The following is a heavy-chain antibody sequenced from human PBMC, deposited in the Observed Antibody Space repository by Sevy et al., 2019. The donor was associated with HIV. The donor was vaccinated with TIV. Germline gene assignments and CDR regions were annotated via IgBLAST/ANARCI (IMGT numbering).Heavy chain of an antibody. CDR1: GFTFSNYA. Sequence: GGSLRLSCAASGFTFSNYAINWVRQAPGKGLEWVSRISGSGDSTFYADSVKGRFTISRDNSKNTVHLQMNSLRVEDTAVYYCAKVVVPADIDPFYYYASGMDVGGQGTTVTVSS. CDR2: ISGSGDST. D-gene: IGHD2-2*01. V-gene: IGHV3-23*01. CDR3: AKVVVPADIDPFYYYASGMDV. J-gene: IGHJ6*02.